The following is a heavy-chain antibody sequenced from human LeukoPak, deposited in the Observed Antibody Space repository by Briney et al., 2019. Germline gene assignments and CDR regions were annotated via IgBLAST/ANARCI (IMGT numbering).Heavy chain of an antibody. V-gene: IGHV4-34*01. CDR1: GGSLSGYY. Sequence: SETLSLTCAVYGGSLSGYYWSWIRQPPGKGLEWIGEINHSGSTNCNPSLKSRVTISVDTSKNQFSLKVTSVTAADTAVYYCARAYGARPYYYFDYWGQGTLVTVSS. CDR3: ARAYGARPYYYFDY. D-gene: IGHD4-17*01. J-gene: IGHJ4*02. CDR2: INHSGST.